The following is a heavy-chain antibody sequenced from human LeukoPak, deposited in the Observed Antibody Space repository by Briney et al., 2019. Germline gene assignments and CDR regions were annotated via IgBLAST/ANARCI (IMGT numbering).Heavy chain of an antibody. CDR3: ARDKRNSNGWYATFDY. CDR2: INSDGDGT. V-gene: IGHV3-64*01. J-gene: IGHJ4*02. D-gene: IGHD6-19*01. Sequence: GGSLRLSCAASGFTFTNYAMHWVRQAPGKGLEFVAAINSDGDGTYYGNSVKGRFTISRDTSKNTLFLQMDSLRPDNTSVYYCARDKRNSNGWYATFDYWGQGTLVTVSS. CDR1: GFTFTNYA.